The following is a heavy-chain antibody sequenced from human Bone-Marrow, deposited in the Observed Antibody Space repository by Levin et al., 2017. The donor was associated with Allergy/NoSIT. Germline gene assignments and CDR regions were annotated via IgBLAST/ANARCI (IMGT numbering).Heavy chain of an antibody. CDR2: INSDGSST. J-gene: IGHJ4*02. CDR1: GFTFSSYW. V-gene: IGHV3-74*01. Sequence: GESLKISCAASGFTFSSYWMHWVRQAPGKGLVWVSRINSDGSSTSYADSVKGRFTISRDNAKNTLYLQMNSLRAEDTAVYYCARGRNIVVVPAAIGKFDYWGQGTLVTVSS. CDR3: ARGRNIVVVPAAIGKFDY. D-gene: IGHD2-2*01.